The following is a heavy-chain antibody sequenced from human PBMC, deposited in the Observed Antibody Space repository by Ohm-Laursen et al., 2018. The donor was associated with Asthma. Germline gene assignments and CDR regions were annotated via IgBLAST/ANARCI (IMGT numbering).Heavy chain of an antibody. J-gene: IGHJ4*02. D-gene: IGHD3-22*01. CDR1: GFTFSSYS. Sequence: SLRLSCAASGFTFSSYSMNWVRQAPGKGLEWVSSISSSSSYIYYADSVKGRFTISRDNAKNSLYLQMNSLRAEDTAVYYCARGTYYDSSGYYPFDYWGQGTLVTVSS. CDR2: ISSSSSYI. CDR3: ARGTYYDSSGYYPFDY. V-gene: IGHV3-21*01.